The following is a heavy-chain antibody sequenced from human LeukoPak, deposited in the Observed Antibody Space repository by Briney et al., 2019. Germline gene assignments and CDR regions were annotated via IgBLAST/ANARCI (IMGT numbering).Heavy chain of an antibody. Sequence: SETLSLTCAVYGGSFSGYYWSWIRQPPGKGLEWIGEINHSGSTNYNPSLKSRVTISVDTSKNQFSLKLSSVTAADTAVYYCASPHMKGRVAVAELGYWGQGTLVTVSS. CDR1: GGSFSGYY. V-gene: IGHV4-34*01. D-gene: IGHD6-19*01. CDR3: ASPHMKGRVAVAELGY. J-gene: IGHJ4*02. CDR2: INHSGST.